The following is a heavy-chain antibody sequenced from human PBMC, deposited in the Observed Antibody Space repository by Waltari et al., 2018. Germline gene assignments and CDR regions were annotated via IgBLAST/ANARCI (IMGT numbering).Heavy chain of an antibody. CDR1: GYSISSGYY. V-gene: IGHV4-38-2*02. CDR3: ARDQYCSGGSCYSVRLFDY. D-gene: IGHD2-15*01. J-gene: IGHJ4*02. Sequence: QVQLQESGPGLVKPSETLSLTCAVSGYSISSGYYWGWIRQPPGKGLEWIGSIYHSGSTYANPSLKSRVTISVDTSKNQFSLKLSSVTAADTAVYYCARDQYCSGGSCYSVRLFDYWGQGTLVTVSS. CDR2: IYHSGST.